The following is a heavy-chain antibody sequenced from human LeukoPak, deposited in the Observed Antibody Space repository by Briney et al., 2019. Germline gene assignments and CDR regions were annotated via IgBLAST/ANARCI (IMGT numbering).Heavy chain of an antibody. V-gene: IGHV4-4*07. J-gene: IGHJ6*02. Sequence: PSETLSLTCTVSGGSISSYYWSWIRQPAGKGLEWIGRIYTSGSTNYNPSLKSRVTMSVDTSKNQFSLKLSSVTAADTAVYYCVVVVAAPRFYYGMDVWGQGTTVTVSS. CDR1: GGSISSYY. CDR2: IYTSGST. D-gene: IGHD2-15*01. CDR3: VVVVAAPRFYYGMDV.